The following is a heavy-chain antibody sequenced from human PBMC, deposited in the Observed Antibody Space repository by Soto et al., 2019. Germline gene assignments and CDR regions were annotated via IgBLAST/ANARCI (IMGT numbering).Heavy chain of an antibody. D-gene: IGHD5-18*01. CDR2: ISGSGGST. CDR3: AKDPGRGYSYGWNFDY. CDR1: GFTFSSYA. Sequence: GGSLRLSCAASGFTFSSYAMSWVRQAPGKGLEWVSAISGSGGSTYYADSVKGRFTISRDNSKNTLYLQMNSLRAEDTAVYYCAKDPGRGYSYGWNFDYWGQGTLVTVSS. J-gene: IGHJ4*02. V-gene: IGHV3-23*01.